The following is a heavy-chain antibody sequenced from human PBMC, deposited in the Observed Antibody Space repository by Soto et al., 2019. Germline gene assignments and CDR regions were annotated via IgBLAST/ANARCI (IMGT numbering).Heavy chain of an antibody. V-gene: IGHV3-48*02. J-gene: IGHJ6*02. Sequence: EVQLVESGGGLVQPGGSLRLSCAASGFTFSSYSMNWVRQAPGKGLEWVSYISSSSSTIYYADSVKGRFTISRDNAKNSLYLQMNSLRDEDTAVYYCARPIRIEAAGTRVYYYYYGMDVWGQGTTVTVSS. CDR1: GFTFSSYS. CDR2: ISSSSSTI. D-gene: IGHD6-13*01. CDR3: ARPIRIEAAGTRVYYYYYGMDV.